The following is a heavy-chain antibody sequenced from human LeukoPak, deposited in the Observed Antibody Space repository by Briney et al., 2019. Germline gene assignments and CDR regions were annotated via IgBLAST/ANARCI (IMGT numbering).Heavy chain of an antibody. CDR2: ITSSSSYI. CDR1: GFTFSRYS. V-gene: IGHV3-21*01. J-gene: IGHJ4*02. Sequence: GGSLRLSCAASGFTFSRYSMNWVRQAPGKGLEWVSSITSSSSYIYYTDSVKGRFTISRDNAKNSLYLQMNSLRAEDTAVYYCARGSTWFGELAVYFNYWGQGTLVTVSS. CDR3: ARGSTWFGELAVYFNY. D-gene: IGHD3-10*01.